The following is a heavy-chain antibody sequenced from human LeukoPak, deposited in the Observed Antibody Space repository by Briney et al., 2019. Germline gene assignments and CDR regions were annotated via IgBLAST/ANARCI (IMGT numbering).Heavy chain of an antibody. CDR2: ISSSGSTI. CDR1: GFTFSDYY. J-gene: IGHJ6*02. V-gene: IGHV3-11*04. Sequence: GGSLRLSCAASGFTFSDYYMSWIRQAPGKGLEWVSYISSSGSTIYYADSVKGRFTISRDNAKNSLYLQMNSLRAEDTAVYYCAREGIVVVVAATYSYGMDVWGQGNPGHRLL. D-gene: IGHD2-15*01. CDR3: AREGIVVVVAATYSYGMDV.